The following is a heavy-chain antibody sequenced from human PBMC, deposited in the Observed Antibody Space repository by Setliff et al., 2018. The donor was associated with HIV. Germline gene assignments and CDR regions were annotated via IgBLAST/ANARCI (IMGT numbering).Heavy chain of an antibody. V-gene: IGHV1-2*06. CDR2: IDPNSGGT. J-gene: IGHJ4*02. CDR3: ARDRTAGYNYDYGY. D-gene: IGHD3-16*01. CDR1: GYSFTGHY. Sequence: GASVKVSCKASGYSFTGHYIHWVRQAPGQGLEWLGRIDPNSGGTKYAQKFQGRVTMTRDTSTNTVYMDLSGLRSDDTAVYYCARDRTAGYNYDYGYWGQGTLVTVSS.